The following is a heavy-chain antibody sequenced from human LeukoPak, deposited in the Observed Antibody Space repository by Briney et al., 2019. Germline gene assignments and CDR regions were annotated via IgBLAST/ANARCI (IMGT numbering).Heavy chain of an antibody. J-gene: IGHJ5*02. CDR2: IWYDGSNK. Sequence: GGSLRLSCAASGFTFSSYGMYWVRQAPGKGLEWVAVIWYDGSNKYYADSVKGRFTISRDNSKNTLYLQMNSLRAEDTAVYYCARESKYGDYTNWFDPWGQGTLATVSS. CDR3: ARESKYGDYTNWFDP. CDR1: GFTFSSYG. D-gene: IGHD4-17*01. V-gene: IGHV3-33*08.